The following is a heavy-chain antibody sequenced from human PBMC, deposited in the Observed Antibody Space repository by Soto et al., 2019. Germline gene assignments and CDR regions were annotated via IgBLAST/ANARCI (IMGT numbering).Heavy chain of an antibody. V-gene: IGHV1-18*01. D-gene: IGHD3-22*01. CDR2: ISAHTGSS. J-gene: IGHJ3*01. Sequence: QVQLVQSGAEVKKPGASVKVSCKASGYTFTSSGMSCVRQAPGQVLEWMGWISAHTGSSEYAQRVQGRVTMTTDRSTSTAYMELRSLRSDDTAVYYCARAFFYQGSDSRRYSFDAFDFWGPGTLVTVSS. CDR3: ARAFFYQGSDSRRYSFDAFDF. CDR1: GYTFTSSG.